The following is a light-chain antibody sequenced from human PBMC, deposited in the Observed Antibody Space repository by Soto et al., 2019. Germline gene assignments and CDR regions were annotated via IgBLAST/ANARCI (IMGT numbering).Light chain of an antibody. Sequence: HMTLSPSSLSASVGNSVTILCRASQSISSYLNWYQQKPGKAPTLLIHVASSLQSEVPSRFSGSGSGTDFTLTITSLQTEDFATYYCQQSYGTPITFGQGTRLEI. CDR3: QQSYGTPIT. CDR1: QSISSY. J-gene: IGKJ5*01. V-gene: IGKV1-39*01. CDR2: VAS.